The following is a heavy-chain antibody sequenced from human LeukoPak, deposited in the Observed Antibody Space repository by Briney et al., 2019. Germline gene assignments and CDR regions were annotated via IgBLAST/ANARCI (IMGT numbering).Heavy chain of an antibody. J-gene: IGHJ4*02. V-gene: IGHV4-59*08. CDR3: ARLASSGWSHCDY. CDR1: GGSIGSYY. Sequence: SETLSLTCTVSGGSIGSYYWSWIRQPSGKGLEWVGYIDYSGSTNYNPSLKSRVTISVDTSKNQFSLKMNSVTAADTAVYYCARLASSGWSHCDYWGQGTLVTVSS. CDR2: IDYSGST. D-gene: IGHD6-19*01.